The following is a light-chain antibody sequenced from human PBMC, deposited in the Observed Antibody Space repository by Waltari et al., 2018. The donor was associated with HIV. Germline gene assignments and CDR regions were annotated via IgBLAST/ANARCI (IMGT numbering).Light chain of an antibody. J-gene: IGLJ2*01. CDR3: CSYAGSSTVV. Sequence: QSALPQPASVSGSPGQSLTISCTGTRSYVGRYNLVSWYQQHPGKAPKLMIYEFSKRPSGVSNRFSGSKSGNTASLTISGLQAEDEADYYCCSYAGSSTVVFGGGTKLTVL. V-gene: IGLV2-23*02. CDR1: RSYVGRYNL. CDR2: EFS.